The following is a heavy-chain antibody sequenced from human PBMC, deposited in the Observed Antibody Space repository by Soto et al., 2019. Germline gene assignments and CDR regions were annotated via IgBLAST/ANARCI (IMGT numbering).Heavy chain of an antibody. D-gene: IGHD3-22*01. CDR2: ISRSGSRR. CDR1: GSTFSSSW. J-gene: IGHJ4*02. Sequence: GGSLRLSCGASGSTFSSSWMTWVRQAPGKGLEWVANISRSGSRRNYVDSVKGRFTISRDNSKNTLYLQMNSLRAEDTAVYYCAKDLFGADSSVRVNWGQGTLVTVSS. CDR3: AKDLFGADSSVRVN. V-gene: IGHV3-7*03.